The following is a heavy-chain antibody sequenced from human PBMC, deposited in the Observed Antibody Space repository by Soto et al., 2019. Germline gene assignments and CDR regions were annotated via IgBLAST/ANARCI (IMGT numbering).Heavy chain of an antibody. J-gene: IGHJ4*02. V-gene: IGHV1-18*01. CDR3: ARVTPMALPDA. Sequence: QVQLVQSGTEVKKPGASVKVSCKASGYTFTSYAISWVRQATGQGLEWMGWINPYNGNTNYAQKLQGRVTMTTDTSTSTAYMELRSLRSDYSAVYYCARVTPMALPDAWGQGTLVTVSS. CDR2: INPYNGNT. D-gene: IGHD5-18*01. CDR1: GYTFTSYA.